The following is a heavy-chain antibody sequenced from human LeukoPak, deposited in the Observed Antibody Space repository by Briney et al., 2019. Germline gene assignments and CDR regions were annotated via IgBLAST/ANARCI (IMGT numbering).Heavy chain of an antibody. Sequence: ASVKVSCKASGYTFTSYGTSWVRQAPGQGLEWMGWISAYNGNTNYAQKLQGRVTMTTDTSTSTAYMELRSLRSDDTAVYYCARSPDILTGEKFDYWGQGTLVTVSS. CDR2: ISAYNGNT. J-gene: IGHJ4*02. CDR1: GYTFTSYG. V-gene: IGHV1-18*01. CDR3: ARSPDILTGEKFDY. D-gene: IGHD3-9*01.